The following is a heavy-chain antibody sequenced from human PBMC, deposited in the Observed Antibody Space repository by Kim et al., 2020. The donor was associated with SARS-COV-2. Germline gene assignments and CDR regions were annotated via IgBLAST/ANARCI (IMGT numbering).Heavy chain of an antibody. CDR3: AREGGYSYGYPKGYGMDV. Sequence: GGSLRLSCAASGFTFSSYGMHWVRQAPGKGLEWVAVIWYDGSNKYYADSVKGRFTISRDNSKNTLYLQMNSLRAEDTAVYYCAREGGYSYGYPKGYGMDVWGQGTTVTVSS. CDR1: GFTFSSYG. D-gene: IGHD5-18*01. CDR2: IWYDGSNK. J-gene: IGHJ6*02. V-gene: IGHV3-33*01.